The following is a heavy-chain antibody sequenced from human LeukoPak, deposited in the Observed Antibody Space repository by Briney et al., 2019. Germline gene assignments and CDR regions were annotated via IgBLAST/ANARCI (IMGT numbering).Heavy chain of an antibody. CDR2: IKPNSGGT. CDR1: GYTFTGYN. Sequence: ASVKVSCKASGYTFTGYNMHWVRQAPGQGLEWRGWIKPNSGGTNYAQKFQGRVTMTRDTSISTAYMELSRLRSDDTAVYYCARVAAAGIRYGWFDPWGQGTLVTVSS. V-gene: IGHV1-2*02. CDR3: ARVAAAGIRYGWFDP. J-gene: IGHJ5*02. D-gene: IGHD6-13*01.